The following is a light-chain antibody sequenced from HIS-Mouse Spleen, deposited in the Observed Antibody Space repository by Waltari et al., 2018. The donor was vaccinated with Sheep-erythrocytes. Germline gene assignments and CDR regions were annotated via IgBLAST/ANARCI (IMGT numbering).Light chain of an antibody. CDR2: DVS. Sequence: QSALTQPRSVSGSPGQSVTISCTGTSRDVGGYNYGSRYQQHPGKAPKLMIYDVSKRPSGVPDRFSGSKSGNTASLTISGLQAEDEADYYCCSYAGSYNHVFATGTKVTVL. CDR1: SRDVGGYNY. V-gene: IGLV2-11*01. J-gene: IGLJ1*01. CDR3: CSYAGSYNHV.